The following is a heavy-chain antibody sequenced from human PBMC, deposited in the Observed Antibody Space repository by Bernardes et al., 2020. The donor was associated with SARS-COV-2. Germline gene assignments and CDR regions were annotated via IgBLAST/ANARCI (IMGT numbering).Heavy chain of an antibody. CDR2: ISSSSSYI. V-gene: IGHV3-21*01. Sequence: GGSLRLSCAASGFTFSSYSMNWVRQAPGKGLEWVSSISSSSSYIYYADSVKGRFTISRDNAKNSLYLQMNSLRAEDTAVYYCASFGYCTNGVCYAGFDYWGQGTLVTVSS. CDR1: GFTFSSYS. CDR3: ASFGYCTNGVCYAGFDY. J-gene: IGHJ4*02. D-gene: IGHD2-8*01.